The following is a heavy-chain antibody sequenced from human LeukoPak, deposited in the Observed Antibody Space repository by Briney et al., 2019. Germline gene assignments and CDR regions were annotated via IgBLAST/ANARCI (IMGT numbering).Heavy chain of an antibody. Sequence: SVKVSCKASGGTFSSYAISWVRQAPGQGLEWMGRIIPILGIANYAQKFQSRVTITADKSTSTAYMELSSLRSEDTAMYYCATQRYYDSSGYSRLEYFQHWGQGTLVTVSS. D-gene: IGHD3-22*01. CDR1: GGTFSSYA. CDR3: ATQRYYDSSGYSRLEYFQH. V-gene: IGHV1-69*04. CDR2: IIPILGIA. J-gene: IGHJ1*01.